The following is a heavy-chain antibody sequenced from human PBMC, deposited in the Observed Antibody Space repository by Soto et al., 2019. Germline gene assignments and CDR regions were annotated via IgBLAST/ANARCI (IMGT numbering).Heavy chain of an antibody. CDR3: ARFPPIVVVPAASYYFDY. V-gene: IGHV4-59*01. CDR2: IYYSGST. Sequence: PSETLSLTXTVSGGSISSYYWSWIRQPPGKGLEWIGYIYYSGSTNYNPSLKSRVTISVDTSKNQFSLKLSSVTAADTAVYYCARFPPIVVVPAASYYFDYWGQGTLVTVSS. J-gene: IGHJ4*02. D-gene: IGHD2-2*01. CDR1: GGSISSYY.